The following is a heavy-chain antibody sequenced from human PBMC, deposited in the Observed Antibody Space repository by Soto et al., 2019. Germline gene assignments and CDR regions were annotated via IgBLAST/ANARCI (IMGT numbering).Heavy chain of an antibody. D-gene: IGHD5-12*01. CDR3: ARDRGGYSGYFDY. J-gene: IGHJ4*02. CDR1: GGSISTYY. CDR2: IYYSGST. Sequence: SETLSLTCSVSGGSISTYYWSWIRQPPGKGLEWIGYIYYSGSTNYNPSLKSRVTISVDTSKNQFSLKLSSVTAADTAVYYCARDRGGYSGYFDYWGQGALVTVSS. V-gene: IGHV4-59*01.